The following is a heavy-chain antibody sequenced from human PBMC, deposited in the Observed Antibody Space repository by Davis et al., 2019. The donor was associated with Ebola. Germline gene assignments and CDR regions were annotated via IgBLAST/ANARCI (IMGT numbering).Heavy chain of an antibody. J-gene: IGHJ6*02. CDR2: ISWNSGSI. V-gene: IGHV3-9*01. CDR1: GFTFHDYA. CDR3: AKDIAARPRYYYYYYGMDV. D-gene: IGHD6-6*01. Sequence: SLKISCAASGFTFHDYAMPWVPPAPGKGLASVSGISWNSGSIGYADSVKGRFTISRDNAKNSLYLQMNSLRAEDTALYYCAKDIAARPRYYYYYYGMDVWGQGTTVTVSS.